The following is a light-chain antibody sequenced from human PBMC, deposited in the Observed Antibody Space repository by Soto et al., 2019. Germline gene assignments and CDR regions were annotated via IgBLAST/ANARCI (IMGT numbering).Light chain of an antibody. V-gene: IGKV1-27*01. CDR3: QKYNSAPWT. CDR1: QGISNS. Sequence: DIQMTQSPSSLSASVGDRVTIAFRASQGISNSLAWHQQQPGKVPKLLIYVASTLQSGVPSWVSGSGSGTDFTLTISSLQPEDVETDYCQKYNSAPWTFGQGNKVEIK. J-gene: IGKJ1*01. CDR2: VAS.